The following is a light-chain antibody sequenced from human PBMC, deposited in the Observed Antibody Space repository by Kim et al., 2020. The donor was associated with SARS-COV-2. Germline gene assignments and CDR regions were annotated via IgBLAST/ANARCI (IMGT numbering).Light chain of an antibody. J-gene: IGLJ2*01. V-gene: IGLV2-23*02. CDR2: EVS. CDR3: CSYAGSSTSVV. CDR1: SSDVGSYNL. Sequence: SIHISCTGTSSDVGSYNLVSWYQQHAGKAPKLMIYEVSKRPSGVSNRFSGSKSGNTASLTISGLQAEDEADYYCCSYAGSSTSVVFGGGTQLTVL.